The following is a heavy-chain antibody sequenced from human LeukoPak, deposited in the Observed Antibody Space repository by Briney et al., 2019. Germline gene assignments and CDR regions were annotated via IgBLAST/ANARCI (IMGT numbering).Heavy chain of an antibody. Sequence: AASVKVSCKASGGTFSSYAISWVRQAPGQGLEWMGRIIPILGIANYAQKFQGRVTITADESTSTACMELSSLRSEDTAVYYCARGYCSGGSCYFGDYYYYMDVWGKGTTVTVSS. CDR2: IIPILGIA. CDR1: GGTFSSYA. D-gene: IGHD2-15*01. J-gene: IGHJ6*03. V-gene: IGHV1-69*04. CDR3: ARGYCSGGSCYFGDYYYYMDV.